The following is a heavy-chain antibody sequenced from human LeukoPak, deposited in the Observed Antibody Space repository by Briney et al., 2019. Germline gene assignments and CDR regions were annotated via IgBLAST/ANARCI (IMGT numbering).Heavy chain of an antibody. CDR3: ARVRGGRSWYYYGMDV. V-gene: IGHV3-30-3*01. Sequence: GGSLRLSCAASGFTFSNFAMYWVRQAPGKGLEWVAVISYDGDNEYYADSVKGQFTISRDNSKDRLYLQMNSLRPEDTAMYYCARVRGGRSWYYYGMDVWGRGTTVTVSS. CDR1: GFTFSNFA. CDR2: ISYDGDNE. J-gene: IGHJ6*02. D-gene: IGHD3-16*01.